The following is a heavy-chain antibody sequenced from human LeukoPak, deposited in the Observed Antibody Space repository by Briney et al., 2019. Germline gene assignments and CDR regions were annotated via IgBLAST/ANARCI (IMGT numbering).Heavy chain of an antibody. J-gene: IGHJ4*02. D-gene: IGHD3-10*01. Sequence: GGSLRLSCTASGFTFSTYWIDWVRQSPGKGLVWVALINGDGSTTTHADSVKGRFTISRDNAKNTAYLQMNSLRDEDTAVYFCARDYAGSPDYWGQGTLVTVSA. CDR3: ARDYAGSPDY. CDR1: GFTFSTYW. V-gene: IGHV3-74*03. CDR2: INGDGSTT.